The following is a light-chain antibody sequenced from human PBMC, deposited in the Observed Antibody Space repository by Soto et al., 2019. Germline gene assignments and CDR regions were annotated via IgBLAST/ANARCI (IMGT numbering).Light chain of an antibody. CDR2: GAS. CDR3: QQYGSSPPVT. J-gene: IGKJ4*01. V-gene: IGKV3-20*01. CDR1: QSVSSSY. Sequence: EIVLTQSPGTLSLSPGERATLSCRASQSVSSSYLAWYQQKPGQAPRLLIYGASSRATGIPDRFSGSGSGPAFTLTISRLEPHDFAVYYCQQYGSSPPVTFGGGTKVAIK.